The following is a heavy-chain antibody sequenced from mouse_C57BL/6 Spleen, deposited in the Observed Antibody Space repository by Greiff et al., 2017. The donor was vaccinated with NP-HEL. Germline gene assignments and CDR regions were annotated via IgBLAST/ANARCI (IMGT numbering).Heavy chain of an antibody. V-gene: IGHV5-6*01. D-gene: IGHD2-4*01. CDR2: ISSGGSYT. J-gene: IGHJ3*01. CDR1: GFTFSSYG. CDR3: ARHKDYDGAWFAY. Sequence: EVQRVESGGDLVKPGGSLKLSCAASGFTFSSYGMSWVRQTPDKRLEWVATISSGGSYTYYPDSVKGRFTISRDNAKNTLYLQMSSLKSEDTAMYYCARHKDYDGAWFAYWGQGTLVTVSA.